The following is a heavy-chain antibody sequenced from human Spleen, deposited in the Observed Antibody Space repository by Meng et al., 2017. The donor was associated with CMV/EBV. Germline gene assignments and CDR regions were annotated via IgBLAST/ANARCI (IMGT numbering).Heavy chain of an antibody. V-gene: IGHV3-48*04. CDR1: GFSVGNYS. D-gene: IGHD6-6*01. CDR2: ISSKSRTI. Sequence: GESLKISCGASGFSVGNYSINWVRQAPGKGLEWLSYISSKSRTIYYADSVKGRFTISRDNAKNSLYLQMDSLKPEDTAVYYCAREVIAARRGAIDYWGQGTLVTVSS. J-gene: IGHJ4*02. CDR3: AREVIAARRGAIDY.